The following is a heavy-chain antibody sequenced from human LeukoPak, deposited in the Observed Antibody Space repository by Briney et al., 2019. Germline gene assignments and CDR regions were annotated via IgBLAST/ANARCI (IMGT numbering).Heavy chain of an antibody. CDR1: GGSIYSSTYS. J-gene: IGHJ6*02. CDR2: IYHSGST. Sequence: SETLSLTCTISGGSIYSSTYSWSWIRQPPGKGLEWIGYIYHSGSTYYNPSLKSRVTISVDRSKNQFSLKLSSVTAADTAVYYCARDGYDYGMDVWGQGTTVTVSS. CDR3: ARDGYDYGMDV. V-gene: IGHV4-30-2*01.